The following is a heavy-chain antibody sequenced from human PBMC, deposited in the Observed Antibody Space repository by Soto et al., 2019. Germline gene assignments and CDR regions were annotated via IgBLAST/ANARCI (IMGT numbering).Heavy chain of an antibody. CDR3: ARGDYGGNAYDAFDI. V-gene: IGHV4-34*01. D-gene: IGHD4-17*01. Sequence: SETLSLTCAVYGGSFSGYYLSWIRQPPGKGLEWIGEINHSGSTNYNPSLKSRVTISVDTSKNRFSLKLSSVTAADTAVYYCARGDYGGNAYDAFDIWGQGTMVTVS. CDR2: INHSGST. CDR1: GGSFSGYY. J-gene: IGHJ3*02.